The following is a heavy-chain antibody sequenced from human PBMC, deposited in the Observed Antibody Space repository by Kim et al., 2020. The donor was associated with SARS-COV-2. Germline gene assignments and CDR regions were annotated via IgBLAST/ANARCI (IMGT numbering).Heavy chain of an antibody. J-gene: IGHJ4*02. CDR2: ISSSSSYI. CDR3: ASSGVVVAATWDY. CDR1: GFTFSSYS. V-gene: IGHV3-21*01. D-gene: IGHD2-15*01. Sequence: GGSLRLSCAASGFTFSSYSMNWVRQAPGKGLEWVSSISSSSSYIYYADSVKGRFTISRDNAKNSLYLQMNSLRAEDTAVYYCASSGVVVAATWDYWGQGTLVTVSS.